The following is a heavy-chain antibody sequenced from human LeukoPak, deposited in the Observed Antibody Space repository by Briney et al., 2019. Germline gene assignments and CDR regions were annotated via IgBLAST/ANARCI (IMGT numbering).Heavy chain of an antibody. J-gene: IGHJ5*02. CDR1: GYTFTGYY. D-gene: IGHD3-10*01. CDR2: INPNSGGT. CDR3: ARDLRGFLTWWFDP. V-gene: IGHV1-2*02. Sequence: GASVKVSCKASGYTFTGYYMHWVRQAPGQGLEWMGWINPNSGGTNYAQKFQGRVTMTWDTSISTAYMELSRLRSDDTAVYYCARDLRGFLTWWFDPWGQGTLVTVSS.